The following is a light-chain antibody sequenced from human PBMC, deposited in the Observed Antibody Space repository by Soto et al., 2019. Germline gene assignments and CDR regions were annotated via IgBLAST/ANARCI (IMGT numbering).Light chain of an antibody. CDR1: SSEVGGYNY. Sequence: QSVLTQPASVSGSPGQSITISCTGNSSEVGGYNYVSWYQQHPGKAPKPMIYDVSNRPSGVSNRFSGSKSGNTAFLTISGLQAEDEADYYCSSYTSSSTLLYVFGTGTKVTV. CDR3: SSYTSSSTLLYV. CDR2: DVS. V-gene: IGLV2-14*01. J-gene: IGLJ1*01.